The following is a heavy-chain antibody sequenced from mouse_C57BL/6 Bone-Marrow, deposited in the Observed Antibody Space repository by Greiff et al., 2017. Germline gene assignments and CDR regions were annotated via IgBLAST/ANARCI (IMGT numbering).Heavy chain of an antibody. Sequence: QVQLKESGAELVRPGASVTLSCKASGYTFTDYEMHWVKQTPVHGLEWIGAIDPETGGTAYNQKFKGKAILTADKSSSTAYMELRSLTSEDSAFYYCTRRITTVVLYYFDYWGQGTTLTVSS. V-gene: IGHV1-15*01. D-gene: IGHD1-1*01. J-gene: IGHJ2*01. CDR1: GYTFTDYE. CDR3: TRRITTVVLYYFDY. CDR2: IDPETGGT.